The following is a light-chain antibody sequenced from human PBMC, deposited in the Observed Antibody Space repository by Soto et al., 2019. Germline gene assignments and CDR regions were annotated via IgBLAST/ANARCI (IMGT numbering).Light chain of an antibody. Sequence: QSVLTQSPSASGTPGQRVTISCSGSRSNIGRTFVYWYQHVPGTAPRLLIQRNNERPSGVPDRFSGSKSGTSVSLAISGLRSDDEATYYCAGWDDTLDAQVFGGGTKLTVL. CDR3: AGWDDTLDAQV. V-gene: IGLV1-47*01. CDR1: RSNIGRTF. J-gene: IGLJ3*02. CDR2: RNN.